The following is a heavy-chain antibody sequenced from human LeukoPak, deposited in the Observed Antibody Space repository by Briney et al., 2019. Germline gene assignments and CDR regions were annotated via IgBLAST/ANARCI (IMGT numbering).Heavy chain of an antibody. CDR3: AKEKTVAGWYFDL. J-gene: IGHJ2*01. V-gene: IGHV3-7*01. CDR1: GFTVSTNY. D-gene: IGHD6-19*01. CDR2: IKSDGSEE. Sequence: PGGSLRLSCAASGFTVSTNYMSWVRQAPGKGLEWVANIKSDGSEEYYADSVKGRLTVSRDDAKNSLFLQMNRLRVEDTAVYYCAKEKTVAGWYFDLWGRGTLVTVSS.